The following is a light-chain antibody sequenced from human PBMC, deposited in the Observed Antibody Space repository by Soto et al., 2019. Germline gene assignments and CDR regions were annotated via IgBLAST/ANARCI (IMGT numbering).Light chain of an antibody. V-gene: IGLV2-8*01. CDR3: NSYGGSSNVI. J-gene: IGLJ2*01. Sequence: QSALTQPPSASGSPGQSVTISCTGTRSDVGAYNFVSWYQQHPGKAPKIIIYEVSKRASGVPDRFSGSKSGNTASLTVSGLQADDEADYYCNSYGGSSNVIFGGGTKVTVL. CDR2: EVS. CDR1: RSDVGAYNF.